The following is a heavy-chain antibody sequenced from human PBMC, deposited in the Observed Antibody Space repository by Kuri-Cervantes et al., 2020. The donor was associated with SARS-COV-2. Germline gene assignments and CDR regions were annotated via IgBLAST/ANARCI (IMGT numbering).Heavy chain of an antibody. CDR2: INSDGSGT. CDR3: VKGLYSSSYYGLDH. D-gene: IGHD3-10*01. J-gene: IGHJ4*02. Sequence: GESLKISCAVSGFTFSSYWMHWVRQAPGKGLVWVSRINSDGSGTRYAESVKGRFTISRDNAKNTLFLQMNSLRAEDTAVYHCVKGLYSSSYYGLDHWGLGTPVTVSS. V-gene: IGHV3-74*01. CDR1: GFTFSSYW.